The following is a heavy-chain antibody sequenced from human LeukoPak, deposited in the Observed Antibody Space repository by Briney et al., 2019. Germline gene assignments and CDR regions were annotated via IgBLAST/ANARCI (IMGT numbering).Heavy chain of an antibody. CDR2: IYHSGST. CDR3: ARGTVVVADIYYYYYMDV. V-gene: IGHV4-39*07. CDR1: GGSISSRSDY. Sequence: SVTLSLTCTVSGGSISSRSDYWGWICQPPGKGLGWVGSIYHSGSTYYNPSLKSRVSISLDTSKNQFSLRLSSVTAADTAVYYCARGTVVVADIYYYYYMDVWGKGTTVTISS. D-gene: IGHD2-15*01. J-gene: IGHJ6*03.